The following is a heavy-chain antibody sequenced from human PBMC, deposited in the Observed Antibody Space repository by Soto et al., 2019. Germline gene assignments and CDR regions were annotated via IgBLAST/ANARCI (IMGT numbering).Heavy chain of an antibody. D-gene: IGHD2-2*01. CDR3: ARSPGYCSSTSCYAAPPRY. CDR1: GYSFTSYW. CDR2: IYPGDSDT. V-gene: IGHV5-51*01. J-gene: IGHJ4*02. Sequence: GESLKISCKGSGYSFTSYWIGWVRQMPGKGLEWMGIIYPGDSDTRYSPSFQGQVTISADKSISTAYLQWSSLKASDTAMYYCARSPGYCSSTSCYAAPPRYWGQGTLVTVSS.